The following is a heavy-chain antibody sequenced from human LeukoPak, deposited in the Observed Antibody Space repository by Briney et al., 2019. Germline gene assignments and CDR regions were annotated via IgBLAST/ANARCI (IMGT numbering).Heavy chain of an antibody. D-gene: IGHD3-22*01. Sequence: GGSVTLSCAASGFTFSSYGMSGLPQAPGKALEWVSDISGSGGSTYYADSVKGRFTIPRDNSKNTLYLQMNSLRADDTAVYYCANDPYDSSGYYSSHAFDIWGQGTMVTVSS. CDR3: ANDPYDSSGYYSSHAFDI. CDR2: ISGSGGST. V-gene: IGHV3-23*01. J-gene: IGHJ3*02. CDR1: GFTFSSYG.